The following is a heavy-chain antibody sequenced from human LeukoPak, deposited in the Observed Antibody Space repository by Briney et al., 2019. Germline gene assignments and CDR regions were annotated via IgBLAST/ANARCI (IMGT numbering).Heavy chain of an antibody. V-gene: IGHV3-64D*09. J-gene: IGHJ5*02. D-gene: IGHD3-10*01. CDR2: ISSDGDST. CDR1: GFTFSSYA. CDR3: VRSSASSGPNCFDP. Sequence: PGGSLRLSCSASGFTFSSYAMHWVRQAPGKGLEYGSAISSDGDSTYNADSVKGRFTISRDNSKNTLYLQMSSLRTEDTAVYYCVRSSASSGPNCFDPWGQGTLVTVSS.